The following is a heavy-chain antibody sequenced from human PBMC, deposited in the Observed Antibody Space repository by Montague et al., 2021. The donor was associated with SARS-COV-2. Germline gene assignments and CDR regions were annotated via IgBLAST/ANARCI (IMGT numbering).Heavy chain of an antibody. CDR3: ARDSHHSLLLWFGELPRQNWFDP. J-gene: IGHJ5*02. V-gene: IGHV3-30-3*01. CDR1: GFTFSSYA. D-gene: IGHD3-10*01. CDR2: ISYDGSNK. Sequence: SLRLSCAASGFTFSSYAMHWVRQAPGKGLEWVAVISYDGSNKYYXDSXKGRFTISRDNSKNTLYLQMNSLRAEDTAVYYCARDSHHSLLLWFGELPRQNWFDPWGQGTLVTVSS.